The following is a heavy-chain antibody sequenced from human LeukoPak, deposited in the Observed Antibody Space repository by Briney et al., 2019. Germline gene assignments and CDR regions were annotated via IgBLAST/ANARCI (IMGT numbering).Heavy chain of an antibody. CDR3: ARDLEGIAAAGTGY. CDR1: GGTFSSYA. CDR2: IIPILGIA. D-gene: IGHD6-13*01. V-gene: IGHV1-69*04. Sequence: SVKVSCKASGGTFSSYAISWVRQAPGQGLEWMGRIIPILGIANYAQKFQGRVTITADKSTSTAYMELSSLRSEDTAVYYCARDLEGIAAAGTGYWGQGTLVTVSS. J-gene: IGHJ4*02.